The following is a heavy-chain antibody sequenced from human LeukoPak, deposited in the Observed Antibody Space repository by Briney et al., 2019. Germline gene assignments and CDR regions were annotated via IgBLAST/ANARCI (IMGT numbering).Heavy chain of an antibody. CDR1: GGSISGYR. V-gene: IGHV4-59*01. Sequence: SETLSLTCTVSGGSISGYRWSWIRQPPGKGLEWLGYIYYSGSSNYNPSLKSRVTISADTSKNQFSLKLSSVTAADTAVYYCARVPRSYYYYYYMDVWGKGTTVTVSS. CDR2: IYYSGSS. J-gene: IGHJ6*03. CDR3: ARVPRSYYYYYYMDV.